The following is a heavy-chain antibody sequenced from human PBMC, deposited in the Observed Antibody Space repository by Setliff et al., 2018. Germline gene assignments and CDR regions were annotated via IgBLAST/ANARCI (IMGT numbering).Heavy chain of an antibody. J-gene: IGHJ4*02. V-gene: IGHV1-58*02. Sequence: GASVKVSCKASGFTFTSSAMQWVRQARGQRLEWMGWIVVGSGNTNYAQKFQERVTITRDMSTSTAYMELSSLRSEDTAVYYCAAGLGRDGLVVVWGQGTLVTVS. D-gene: IGHD2-21*01. CDR3: AAGLGRDGLVVV. CDR2: IVVGSGNT. CDR1: GFTFTSSA.